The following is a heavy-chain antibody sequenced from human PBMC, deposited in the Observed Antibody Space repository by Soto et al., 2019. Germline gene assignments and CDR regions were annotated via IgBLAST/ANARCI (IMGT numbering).Heavy chain of an antibody. CDR2: ISGSGFKK. J-gene: IGHJ5*02. CDR3: AKNQGVELVPLATVDWFDP. D-gene: IGHD1-26*01. V-gene: IGHV3-23*01. Sequence: GGSLRLSFAASGFIFENFGMSWVRQAPGKGLEWISSISGSGFKKYYADSVKGRFTISRDNSKSTVYLELNNLSAEDTAVYHCAKNQGVELVPLATVDWFDPWGQGSVVTVSS. CDR1: GFIFENFG.